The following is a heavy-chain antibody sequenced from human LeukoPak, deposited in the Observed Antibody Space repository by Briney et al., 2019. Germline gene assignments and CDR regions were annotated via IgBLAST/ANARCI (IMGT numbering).Heavy chain of an antibody. CDR2: ISAYDGNT. Sequence: ASVKVSCKASGGTFSSCAISWVRQAPGQGLEWMGWISAYDGNTNYAQKLQGRVTMTTDTSTSTAYMELRSLRSDDTAVYYCARDNYDSSGYFNYWGQGTLVTVSS. V-gene: IGHV1-18*01. CDR1: GGTFSSCA. J-gene: IGHJ4*02. D-gene: IGHD3-22*01. CDR3: ARDNYDSSGYFNY.